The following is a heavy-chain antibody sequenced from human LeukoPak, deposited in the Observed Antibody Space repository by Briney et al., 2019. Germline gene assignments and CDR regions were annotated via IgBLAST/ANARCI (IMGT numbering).Heavy chain of an antibody. CDR3: ARDIYYYDSSGYYFPGGSDY. D-gene: IGHD3-22*01. Sequence: GGSLRLSCAASGFTFSSYDMSWIRQAPAKGLEWVSYISSGGSTIYYADSVKGRFTISRDNAKNSLYLQMNSLRAEDTAVYYCARDIYYYDSSGYYFPGGSDYWGQGTLVTVSS. J-gene: IGHJ4*02. CDR1: GFTFSSYD. V-gene: IGHV3-11*04. CDR2: ISSGGSTI.